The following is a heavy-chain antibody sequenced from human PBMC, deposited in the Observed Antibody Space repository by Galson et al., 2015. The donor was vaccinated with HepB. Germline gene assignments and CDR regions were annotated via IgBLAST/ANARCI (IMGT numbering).Heavy chain of an antibody. CDR2: IYSGGST. CDR3: VRDVGGNPVGTDY. D-gene: IGHD4-23*01. J-gene: IGHJ4*02. V-gene: IGHV3-53*01. Sequence: SLRLSCAASGFTVSNEYMSWVRQAPGKGLEWVSVIYSGGSTYYGDSVKGRLTISRDKSKNTLYLHMNSLKAEDTAVYYCVRDVGGNPVGTDYWGQGTLVTVSS. CDR1: GFTVSNEY.